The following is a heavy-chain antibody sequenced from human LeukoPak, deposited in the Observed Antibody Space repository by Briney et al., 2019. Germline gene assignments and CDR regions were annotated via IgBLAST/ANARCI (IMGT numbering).Heavy chain of an antibody. V-gene: IGHV1-2*06. J-gene: IGHJ4*02. Sequence: GASVKVSCKASGYTFSGHYLHWVRQAPGQGLEWMGRINPNTGVTQYTENFQDRVTMTRDTSITTAYMELSRLTSDDTAVYFCARESGDGSGSFDYWGQGTLVTVSS. CDR2: INPNTGVT. CDR1: GYTFSGHY. D-gene: IGHD3-10*01. CDR3: ARESGDGSGSFDY.